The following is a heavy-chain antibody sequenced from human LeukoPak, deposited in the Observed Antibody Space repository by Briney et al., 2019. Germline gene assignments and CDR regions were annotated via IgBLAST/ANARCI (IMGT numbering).Heavy chain of an antibody. V-gene: IGHV3-30*18. CDR1: GFTLSSYG. CDR3: AKERTTGSV. D-gene: IGHD4-17*01. Sequence: GRSLRLSCAASGFTLSSYGMHWVRQAPGKGLEWVAVISYDGSNKYYADSVKGRFTISRDNSKNTLYLQMNSLRAEDTAVYYCAKERTTGSVWGQGTLVTVSS. CDR2: ISYDGSNK. J-gene: IGHJ4*02.